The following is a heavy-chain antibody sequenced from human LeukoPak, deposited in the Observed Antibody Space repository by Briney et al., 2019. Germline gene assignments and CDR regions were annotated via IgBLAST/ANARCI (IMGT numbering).Heavy chain of an antibody. V-gene: IGHV3-15*01. CDR1: GFTFSNAW. CDR2: IKSKIDGGTT. D-gene: IGHD3-10*01. Sequence: GGSLRLSCAVSGFTFSNAWMSWVPQAPGKGREWVARIKSKIDGGTTDYAAPVRGRFTISRDESKNTLYLQMSRLKTEDTAVYYCTTVKFGELSSHFDYWGQGTLVTVSS. CDR3: TTVKFGELSSHFDY. J-gene: IGHJ4*02.